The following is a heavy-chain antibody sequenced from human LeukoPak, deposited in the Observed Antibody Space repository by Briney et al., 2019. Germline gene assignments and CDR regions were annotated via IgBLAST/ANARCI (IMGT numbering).Heavy chain of an antibody. CDR1: GYTFTGYY. CDR2: INPNSGGT. D-gene: IGHD3-3*01. J-gene: IGHJ6*02. V-gene: IGHV1-2*02. Sequence: ASVKVSCKASGYTFTGYYMHWVRQAPGQGLEWMGWINPNSGGTNYAQKFQGRVTMTRDTSISTAYMELSRLRSDDTAVYYCARSPDYDFWSGYHYYYYGMDVWGQGTTVTVSS. CDR3: ARSPDYDFWSGYHYYYYGMDV.